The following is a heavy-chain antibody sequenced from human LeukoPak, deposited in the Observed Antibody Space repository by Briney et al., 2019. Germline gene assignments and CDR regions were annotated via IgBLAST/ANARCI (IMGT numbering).Heavy chain of an antibody. CDR3: ARATEYYYDSSRYLVQAYAFDI. D-gene: IGHD3-22*01. CDR1: GGTFSSYA. CDR2: IIPIFGTA. V-gene: IGHV1-69*05. Sequence: ASVKVSCKASGGTFSSYAISWVRQAPGQGLEWMGRIIPIFGTANYAQKFQGRVTITTDESTSTAYMELSSLRSEDTAVYYCARATEYYYDSSRYLVQAYAFDIWGQGTMVTVSS. J-gene: IGHJ3*02.